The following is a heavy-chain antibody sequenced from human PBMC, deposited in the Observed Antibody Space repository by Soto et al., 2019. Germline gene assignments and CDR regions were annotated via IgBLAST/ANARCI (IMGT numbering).Heavy chain of an antibody. CDR1: GFTFTNYA. J-gene: IGHJ4*02. V-gene: IGHV3-23*01. Sequence: GGSLRLSCVASGFTFTNYAMNWVRQAPGKGLEWVSGISGGGGSIYYSDSVKGRFTISRDNSKNTLYLQMNSLRAEDTAVYYCATDVVVAPGDDFAYWGQGTLVTVSS. CDR3: ATDVVVAPGDDFAY. D-gene: IGHD2-15*01. CDR2: ISGGGGSI.